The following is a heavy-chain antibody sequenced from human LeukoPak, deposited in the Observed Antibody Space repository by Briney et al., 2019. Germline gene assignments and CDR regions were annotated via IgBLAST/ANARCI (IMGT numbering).Heavy chain of an antibody. CDR1: GGTFSTYV. CDR3: ARQRVVATTPLNYFDY. J-gene: IGHJ4*02. CDR2: IIPIFTTV. V-gene: IGHV1-69*05. D-gene: IGHD2-15*01. Sequence: SVKVSCKASGGTFSTYVISWVRQAPGQGLEWMGRIIPIFTTVDYSQKFQGRLTITTDESTSTAYMELSSLRSEDTAMYYCARQRVVATTPLNYFDYWGQGTLVTVSS.